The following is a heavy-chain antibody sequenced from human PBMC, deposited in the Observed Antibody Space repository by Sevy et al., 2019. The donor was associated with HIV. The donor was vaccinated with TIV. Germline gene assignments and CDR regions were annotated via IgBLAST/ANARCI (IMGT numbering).Heavy chain of an antibody. D-gene: IGHD6-6*01. Sequence: GGSLRLSCAASGFTFSSDAMSWVRQAPGKELEWVSAISGSGGSTYYADSVKGRFTISRDNSKNTLYLQMNSLRAEDSAVYYCAKDGFIAALTGTDYYGMDVWGQGTTVTVSS. CDR1: GFTFSSDA. J-gene: IGHJ6*02. CDR3: AKDGFIAALTGTDYYGMDV. CDR2: ISGSGGST. V-gene: IGHV3-23*01.